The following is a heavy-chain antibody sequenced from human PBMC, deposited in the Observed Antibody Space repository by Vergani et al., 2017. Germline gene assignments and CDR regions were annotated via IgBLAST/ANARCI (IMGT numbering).Heavy chain of an antibody. J-gene: IGHJ6*02. CDR1: GFTFSSYA. D-gene: IGHD6-6*01. V-gene: IGHV3-23*01. CDR3: ARDHSIAADYYYYGMDV. CDR2: ISGSGGST. Sequence: EVQLLESGGGLVQPGGSLRLSCAASGFTFSSYAMSWVRQAPGKGLEWVSAISGSGGSTYYADSVKGRFTISRDNSKNTLYLQMNSLRAEDTAVYYCARDHSIAADYYYYGMDVWGQGTTVTVSS.